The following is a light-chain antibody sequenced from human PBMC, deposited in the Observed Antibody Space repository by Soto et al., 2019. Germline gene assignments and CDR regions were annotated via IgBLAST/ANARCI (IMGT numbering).Light chain of an antibody. CDR3: QQSYSMPWT. CDR2: TAS. J-gene: IGKJ1*01. CDR1: RSITSY. V-gene: IGKV1-39*01. Sequence: DIQMTQSPSSLSASVGDRVTITCRASRSITSYLNWYQQKPGRAPKLLIYTASSSQSGVPSRFSGSGSGTDFTLTIGSLQPEDFATYYCQQSYSMPWTFGQGTKVELQ.